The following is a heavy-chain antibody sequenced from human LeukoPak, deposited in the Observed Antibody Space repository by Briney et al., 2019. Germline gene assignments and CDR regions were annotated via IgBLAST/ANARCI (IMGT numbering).Heavy chain of an antibody. CDR3: ARGGSVLRYFDWLLPFDY. CDR1: GGSISSSSYY. J-gene: IGHJ4*02. CDR2: LYYSGST. Sequence: SETLSLTCTVSGGSISSSSYYWGWIRQPPGKGLEWIGSLYYSGSTYYNPSLKSRATMSVDTSKNQFSLKMNSATAADTAVYYCARGGSVLRYFDWLLPFDYWGQGTLVTVSS. V-gene: IGHV4-39*07. D-gene: IGHD3-9*01.